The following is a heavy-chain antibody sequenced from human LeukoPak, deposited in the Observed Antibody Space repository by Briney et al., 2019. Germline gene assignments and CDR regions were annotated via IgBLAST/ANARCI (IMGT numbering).Heavy chain of an antibody. Sequence: ASVKVSCKVSGYTLTELSMHWVRQAPGKGLEWMGGFDPEDGETIYAQKFQGRVTMTEDTSTDTAYMELSSLRSGDTAVYYCATDRRQIFGVVLPKGSWGQGTLVTVSS. CDR3: ATDRRQIFGVVLPKGS. CDR2: FDPEDGET. V-gene: IGHV1-24*01. J-gene: IGHJ4*02. D-gene: IGHD3-3*01. CDR1: GYTLTELS.